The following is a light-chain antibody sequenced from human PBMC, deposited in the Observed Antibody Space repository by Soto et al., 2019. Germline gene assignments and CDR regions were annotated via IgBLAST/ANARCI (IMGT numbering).Light chain of an antibody. J-gene: IGKJ4*01. CDR2: AAS. V-gene: IGKV1-16*02. CDR1: QDIKNY. CDR3: QQYHSYPLS. Sequence: DIQMTQSPSSLSASVGDTVTITCRASQDIKNYLAWFQQKPGQAPKSLIFAASSLQSGAPSKFIGSGSGTDFTLTSSSLQAEDVATYFCQQYHSYPLSFGGGTKVEIK.